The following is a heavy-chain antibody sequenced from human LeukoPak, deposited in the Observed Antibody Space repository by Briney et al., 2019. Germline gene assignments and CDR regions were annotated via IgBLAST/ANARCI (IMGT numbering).Heavy chain of an antibody. J-gene: IGHJ4*02. CDR1: GFTFSSYA. CDR3: AIMHGYYDGSGFWVQ. D-gene: IGHD3-22*01. CDR2: ISPSGDRT. Sequence: GGSLRLSCAASGFTFSSYAMSWVRQVPGKGLEWVSFISPSGDRTSNADSVEGRFTISRDNTRNTLYLQMNSLRDEDTGVYYCAIMHGYYDGSGFWVQWGQGTLVTVSS. V-gene: IGHV3-23*01.